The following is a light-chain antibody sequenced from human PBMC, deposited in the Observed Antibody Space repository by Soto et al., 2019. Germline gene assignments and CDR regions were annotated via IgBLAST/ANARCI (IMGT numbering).Light chain of an antibody. Sequence: DIQMTQSPSSLSASVGDRVTITCQASQDIRKFLNWYQQKPGKAPKLLINDASNLETGVPSRFSGSGSGTEFTVTINSLQPENITTYYCQHYDNLVTFGPGTTVDIK. J-gene: IGKJ3*01. CDR1: QDIRKF. V-gene: IGKV1-33*01. CDR3: QHYDNLVT. CDR2: DAS.